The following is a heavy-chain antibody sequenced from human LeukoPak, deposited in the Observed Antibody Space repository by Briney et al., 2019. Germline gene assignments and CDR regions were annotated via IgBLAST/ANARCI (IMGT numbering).Heavy chain of an antibody. CDR1: GFTFDDYG. D-gene: IGHD5-12*01. Sequence: GGSLRLSCAASGFTFDDYGMSWVRQAPGKGLEWVSGINWNGGSTGYADSVKGRFTISRDNAKNSLYLQMNSLRAEDTALCHCARDGAGRGLVATIWRRVSYGMDVWGQGTTVTVSS. CDR3: ARDGAGRGLVATIWRRVSYGMDV. J-gene: IGHJ6*02. CDR2: INWNGGST. V-gene: IGHV3-20*01.